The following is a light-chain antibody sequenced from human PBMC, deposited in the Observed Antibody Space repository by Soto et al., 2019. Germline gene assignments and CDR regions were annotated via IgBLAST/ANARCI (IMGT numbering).Light chain of an antibody. Sequence: EIVLTQSPATLSLSPGETATLSCRASRNINNFLAWYQQKPGQAPRLLIFDASNRATGIPARFSGSGSGTDFTLSISSLEPEDFAVYYCQQRSSWPSFGQGTRLEIK. CDR1: RNINNF. V-gene: IGKV3-11*01. J-gene: IGKJ5*01. CDR3: QQRSSWPS. CDR2: DAS.